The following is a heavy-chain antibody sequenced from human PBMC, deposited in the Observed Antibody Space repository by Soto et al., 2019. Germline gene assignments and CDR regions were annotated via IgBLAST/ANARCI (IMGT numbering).Heavy chain of an antibody. V-gene: IGHV1-69*06. CDR2: IVPNVGTV. Sequence: QMRLVQSGAEVKKPGSSVKVSCKASGGTLSSFINYPINWVRQAPGQGLEWMGGIVPNVGTVNYAQKFQGRVTITADKSTGIAYMELSSLRSEDTALYYCARRDTSGFLRYFDNWGQGTLVTVSS. D-gene: IGHD3-3*01. CDR1: GGTLSSFINYP. J-gene: IGHJ4*02. CDR3: ARRDTSGFLRYFDN.